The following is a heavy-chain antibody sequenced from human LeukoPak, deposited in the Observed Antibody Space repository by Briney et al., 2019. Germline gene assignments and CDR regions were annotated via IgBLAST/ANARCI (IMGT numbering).Heavy chain of an antibody. J-gene: IGHJ4*02. D-gene: IGHD3-10*01. CDR1: GFTFSTYW. V-gene: IGHV3-7*04. Sequence: GGSLRLSCAASGFTFSTYWMTWVRQAPGKGLEWVGNIKPDGRETYFVDSVKGRFTISRDNAQNSLYLQMNSLRAEDTALYYCARDYYASGSHDYWGQGTLVTVSA. CDR3: ARDYYASGSHDY. CDR2: IKPDGRET.